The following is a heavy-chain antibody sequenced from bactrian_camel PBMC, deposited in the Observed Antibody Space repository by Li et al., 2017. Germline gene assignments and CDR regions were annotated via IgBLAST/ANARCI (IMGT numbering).Heavy chain of an antibody. CDR3: VRDLGTTGWYFDN. Sequence: HVQLVESGGGLVQPGGSLRLSCAASGFTFSNYWMYWVRQAPGKGLEWVSTINAAGSSTYYAESVKGRFTISRDNAKNTVYLQMNSVKPEDTAVYYCVRDLGTTGWYFDNWGQGTQVTVS. D-gene: IGHD5*01. V-gene: IGHV3S1*01. CDR1: GFTFSNYW. CDR2: INAAGSST. J-gene: IGHJ6*01.